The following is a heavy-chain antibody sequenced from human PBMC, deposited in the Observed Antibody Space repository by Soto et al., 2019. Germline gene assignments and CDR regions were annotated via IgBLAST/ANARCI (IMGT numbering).Heavy chain of an antibody. V-gene: IGHV4-61*01. Sequence: QVQLQESGPGLVKPSETLSLTCTVSGGSVSSGSYYWSWIRQPPGKGLEWIGYIYYSGSTNYNPALKSSVTISVDTSKNQFSLKLSSVTAADTAVYYCARALRAYCGCDCYSAYFDYWGQGTLVTVSS. J-gene: IGHJ4*02. CDR2: IYYSGST. CDR3: ARALRAYCGCDCYSAYFDY. CDR1: GGSVSSGSYY. D-gene: IGHD2-21*02.